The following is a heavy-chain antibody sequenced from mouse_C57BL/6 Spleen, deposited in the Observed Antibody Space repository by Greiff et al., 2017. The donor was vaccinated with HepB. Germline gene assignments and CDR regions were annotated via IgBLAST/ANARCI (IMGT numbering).Heavy chain of an antibody. D-gene: IGHD1-1*01. CDR2: IRSKSNNYAT. V-gene: IGHV10-1*01. Sequence: EVQGVESGGGLVQPKGSLKLSCAASGFSFNTYAMNWVRQAPGKGLEWVARIRSKSNNYATYYADSVKDRFTISRDDSESMLYLQMNNLKTEDTAMYYCVRRAGSSYGGNAMDYWGQGTSVTVSS. CDR1: GFSFNTYA. J-gene: IGHJ4*01. CDR3: VRRAGSSYGGNAMDY.